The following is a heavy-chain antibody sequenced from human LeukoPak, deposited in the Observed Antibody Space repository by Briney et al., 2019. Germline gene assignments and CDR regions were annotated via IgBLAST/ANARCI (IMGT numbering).Heavy chain of an antibody. Sequence: GGSLRLSCATSGFTFDSYWMSWARQAPGKGLEWVANIKEDGSEKYYVDSVKGRFTISRDNAKNSMYLQMNSLRAEDTAVYYCAREIGSAARGRWGQGTLVTVSS. CDR2: IKEDGSEK. J-gene: IGHJ4*02. V-gene: IGHV3-7*05. CDR1: GFTFDSYW. CDR3: AREIGSAARGR. D-gene: IGHD6-13*01.